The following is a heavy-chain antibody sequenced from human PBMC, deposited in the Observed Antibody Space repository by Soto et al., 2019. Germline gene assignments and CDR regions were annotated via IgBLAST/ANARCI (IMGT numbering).Heavy chain of an antibody. D-gene: IGHD6-13*01. Sequence: SETLSLTCVVSGYSISSGYYWGWIRQPPGKGLEWIGSIYHSGYTYYNPSLRSRVTISVDTSKNRFSLKLGSVTAADTAVYYCARDRRQEIAAAVDYWGQGTLVTVSS. CDR1: GYSISSGYY. CDR3: ARDRRQEIAAAVDY. CDR2: IYHSGYT. V-gene: IGHV4-38-2*02. J-gene: IGHJ4*02.